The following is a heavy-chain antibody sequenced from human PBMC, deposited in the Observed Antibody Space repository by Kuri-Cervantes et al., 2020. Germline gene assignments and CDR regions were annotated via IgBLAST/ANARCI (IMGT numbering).Heavy chain of an antibody. CDR2: IRYDGSNK. J-gene: IGHJ4*02. D-gene: IGHD1-26*01. V-gene: IGHV3-30*02. CDR1: GFTFSSYG. Sequence: LTCATSGFTFSSYGMHWVRHAPGKGLEWVAFIRYDGSNKYYADSVKGRFTISRDNAKNSLYLQMNSLRAEDTAVYYCARGKDPRYSGNSKWGQGTLVTVSS. CDR3: ARGKDPRYSGNSK.